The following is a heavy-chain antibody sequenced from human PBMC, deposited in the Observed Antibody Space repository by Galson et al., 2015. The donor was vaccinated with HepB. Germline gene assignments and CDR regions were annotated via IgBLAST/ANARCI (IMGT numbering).Heavy chain of an antibody. CDR2: INTNTGNP. V-gene: IGHV7-4-1*02. J-gene: IGHJ4*02. D-gene: IGHD3-22*01. CDR1: GYTFTSYA. CDR3: AREYYYDSSGYHYFLDY. Sequence: SVKVSCKASGYTFTSYAMNWVRQAPGQGLEWMGWINTNTGNPTYAQGFTGRFVFSSDTSVSTAYLQISSLKAEDTAVYYCAREYYYDSSGYHYFLDYWGQGTLVTVSS.